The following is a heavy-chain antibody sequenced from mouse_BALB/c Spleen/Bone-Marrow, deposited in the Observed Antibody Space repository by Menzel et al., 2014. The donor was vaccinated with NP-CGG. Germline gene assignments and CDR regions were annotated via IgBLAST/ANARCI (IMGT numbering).Heavy chain of an antibody. CDR2: IWSDGST. Sequence: QVQLEESGPGLVAPSQSLSITCTISGFSLTSYGVHWVRQPPGKGLEWLVVIWSDGSTTYNSALKSRLSISKDNSKSKVFIKMSSLQTDDTAMYYCARHSAGNYGYAMDYWGQGTSVTVSS. CDR1: GFSLTSYG. J-gene: IGHJ4*01. CDR3: ARHSAGNYGYAMDY. V-gene: IGHV2-6-1*01. D-gene: IGHD2-1*01.